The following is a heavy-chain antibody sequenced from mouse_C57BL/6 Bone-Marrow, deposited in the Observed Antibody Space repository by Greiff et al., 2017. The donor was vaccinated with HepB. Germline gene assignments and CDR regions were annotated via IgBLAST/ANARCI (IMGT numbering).Heavy chain of an antibody. CDR1: EYEFPSHD. CDR3: AGGGGGSPLAY. CDR2: INSDGGST. Sequence: EVQVVESGGGLVQPGESLKLSCESNEYEFPSHDMSWVRQTPEKRLELVAAINSDGGSTYYPDTMERRFIISRDNTKKTLYLQMSSLRSEATALYYWAGGGGGSPLAYWGQGTLVTVSA. V-gene: IGHV5-2*01. D-gene: IGHD1-1*01. J-gene: IGHJ3*01.